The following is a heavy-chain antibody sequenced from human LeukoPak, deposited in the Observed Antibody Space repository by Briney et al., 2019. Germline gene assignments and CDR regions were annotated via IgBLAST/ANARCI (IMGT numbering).Heavy chain of an antibody. CDR1: GGSISSYY. V-gene: IGHV4-59*08. CDR3: ARHVGDYFDS. D-gene: IGHD1-26*01. CDR2: VYYTGNT. J-gene: IGHJ4*02. Sequence: SETLSLTCTVSGGSISSYYWSWIRQPPGKGLDWLGHVYYTGNTNYNSSLQDRISISIDMSKNQFSLTLTSVTAADTAFYYCARHVGDYFDSWGQGILVTVSS.